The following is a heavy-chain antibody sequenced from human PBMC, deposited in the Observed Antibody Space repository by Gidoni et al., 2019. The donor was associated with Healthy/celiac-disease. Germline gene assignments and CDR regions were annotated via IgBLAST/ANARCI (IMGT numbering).Heavy chain of an antibody. CDR1: GFTFSSYG. CDR2: IWYDGSNK. CDR3: ARGVVVVPAASPLYYYYYGMDV. D-gene: IGHD2-2*01. V-gene: IGHV3-33*01. J-gene: IGHJ6*02. Sequence: QVQLVESGGGVVQPGRSLRLSCAASGFTFSSYGMHWVRQAPGKGLEWVAVIWYDGSNKYYADSVKGRFTISRDNSKNTLYLQMNSLRAEDTAVYYCARGVVVVPAASPLYYYYYGMDVWGQGTTVTVSS.